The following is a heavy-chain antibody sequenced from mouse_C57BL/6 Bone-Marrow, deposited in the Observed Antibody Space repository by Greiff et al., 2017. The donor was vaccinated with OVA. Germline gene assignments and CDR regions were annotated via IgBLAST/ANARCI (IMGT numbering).Heavy chain of an antibody. J-gene: IGHJ3*01. CDR3: AREIYYDYDFAY. CDR1: GFTFSSYG. CDR2: ISSGGSYT. V-gene: IGHV5-6*01. Sequence: EVQLQESGGDLVKPGGSLKLSCAASGFTFSSYGMSWVRQTPDKRLEWVATISSGGSYTYYPDSVKGRFTISRDNAKNTLYLQMSSLKSEDTAMYYCAREIYYDYDFAYWGQGTLVTVSA. D-gene: IGHD2-4*01.